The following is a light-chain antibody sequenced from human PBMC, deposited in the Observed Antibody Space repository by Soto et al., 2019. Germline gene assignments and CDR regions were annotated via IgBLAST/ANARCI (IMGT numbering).Light chain of an antibody. J-gene: IGLJ2*01. V-gene: IGLV2-14*01. CDR3: SSYTSSSTYVV. CDR1: SSDVGGYNY. CDR2: DVS. Sequence: QSVLTQPASVSGSPGQSITISCTGTSSDVGGYNYVSWYQQHPGKAPKLMIYDVSNRPSGVSSRFSGSKSGNTASLTNSGLQAEDEADYYCSSYTSSSTYVVFGGGTKLTVL.